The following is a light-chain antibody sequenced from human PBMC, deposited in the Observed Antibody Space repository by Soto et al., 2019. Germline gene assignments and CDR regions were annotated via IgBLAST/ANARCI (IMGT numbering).Light chain of an antibody. CDR2: GAS. V-gene: IGKV3-15*01. CDR1: QSVTSN. J-gene: IGKJ1*01. Sequence: EVVMTQSPATLSVSPGERATLSCRASQSVTSNLAWYQQKPGQAPRLLIYGASTRATGIPARFSGSGSGTEFTLTISSLQSEDFAVYSCQQYNNWPPGTFGQGTKVDI. CDR3: QQYNNWPPGT.